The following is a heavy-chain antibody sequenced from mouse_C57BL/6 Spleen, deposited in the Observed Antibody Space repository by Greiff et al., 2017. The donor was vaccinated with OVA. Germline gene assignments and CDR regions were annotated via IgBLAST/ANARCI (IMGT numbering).Heavy chain of an antibody. Sequence: QVQLQQPGAELVKPGASVKLSCKASGYTFTSYWMHWVKQRPGQGLEWIGMIHPNSGSTNYNEKLKSKATLTVDKSSSTAYKQLSSLTSEDSAVYYCATIYYGYDVNYFCDWGQGTTLTVSS. CDR1: GYTFTSYW. D-gene: IGHD2-2*01. V-gene: IGHV1-64*01. J-gene: IGHJ2*01. CDR3: ATIYYGYDVNYFCD. CDR2: IHPNSGST.